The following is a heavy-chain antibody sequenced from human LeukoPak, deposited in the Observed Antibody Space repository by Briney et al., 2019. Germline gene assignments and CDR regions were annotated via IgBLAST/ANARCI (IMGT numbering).Heavy chain of an antibody. Sequence: PSETLSLTCAVSGGSISSGGYSWSWIRQPPGKGLEWIGYIYHSGSTYYNPSLKSRVTILVDRSKNQFSLKLSSVTVADTAVYYCARAPLHDCSSTSCFDYWGQGTLVTVSS. V-gene: IGHV4-30-2*01. CDR1: GGSISSGGYS. CDR2: IYHSGST. D-gene: IGHD2-2*01. CDR3: ARAPLHDCSSTSCFDY. J-gene: IGHJ4*02.